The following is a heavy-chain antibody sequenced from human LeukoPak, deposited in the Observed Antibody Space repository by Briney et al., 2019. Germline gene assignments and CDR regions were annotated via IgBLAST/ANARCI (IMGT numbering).Heavy chain of an antibody. V-gene: IGHV4-34*01. Sequence: SETLSLTCAVYGGSFSGYYWSWIRQPPGKGLEWIGEINHSGSTNYNLSLKSRVTISVDTSKNQFSLKLSSVTAADTAVYYCARGEMATNLPFDYWGQGTLVTVSS. J-gene: IGHJ4*02. CDR2: INHSGST. D-gene: IGHD5-24*01. CDR1: GGSFSGYY. CDR3: ARGEMATNLPFDY.